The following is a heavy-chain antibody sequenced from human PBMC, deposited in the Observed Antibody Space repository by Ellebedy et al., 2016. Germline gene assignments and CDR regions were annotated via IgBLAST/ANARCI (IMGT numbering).Heavy chain of an antibody. CDR1: GYTFTTYG. V-gene: IGHV1-18*01. D-gene: IGHD3-10*01. CDR2: ISAYNGDT. CDR3: ARRGVAAGKFDY. J-gene: IGHJ4*02. Sequence: ASVKVSCKASGYTFTTYGFTWVRQAPGQGLEWLGWISAYNGDTNYAQTLQGRATMTTDTSTNTAYMELKSLISNDTAVYYCARRGVAAGKFDYWGQGTLVTVSS.